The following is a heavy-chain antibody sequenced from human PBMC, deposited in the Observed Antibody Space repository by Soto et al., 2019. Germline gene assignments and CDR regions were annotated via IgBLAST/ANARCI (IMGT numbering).Heavy chain of an antibody. CDR1: GFSFSSYW. CDR3: ARGSGFQAGVHGY. J-gene: IGHJ4*02. CDR2: INSDGTAT. Sequence: EVQLVESGGGLVQPGGSLRLSCAASGFSFSSYWMHWVRQVPGRGLVWVSGINSDGTATKYADSVKGRFAISRDNANNTLHLQMSSLRAEDTAVYYCARGSGFQAGVHGYWGLGTLVTVSS. D-gene: IGHD6-25*01. V-gene: IGHV3-74*03.